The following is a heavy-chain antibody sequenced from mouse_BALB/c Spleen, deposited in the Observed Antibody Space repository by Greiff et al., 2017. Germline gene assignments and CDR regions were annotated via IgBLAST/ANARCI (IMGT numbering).Heavy chain of an antibody. J-gene: IGHJ3*01. CDR2: IWAGGST. D-gene: IGHD2-14*01. CDR3: ARDLSYYRYGRFAY. V-gene: IGHV2-9*02. CDR1: GFSLTSYG. Sequence: VKLVESGPGLVAPSQSLSITCTVSGFSLTSYGVHWVRQPPGKGLEWLGVIWAGGSTNYNSALMSRLSISKDNSKSQVFLKMNSLQTDDTAMYYCARDLSYYRYGRFAYWGQGTLVTVSA.